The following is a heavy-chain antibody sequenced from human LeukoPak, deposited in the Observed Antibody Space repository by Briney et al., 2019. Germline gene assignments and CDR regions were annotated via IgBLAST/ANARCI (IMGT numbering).Heavy chain of an antibody. J-gene: IGHJ4*02. D-gene: IGHD3-16*01. V-gene: IGHV4-39*07. CDR3: ASYYYDYVWGSYSYFDY. Sequence: SETLSLTCTVSGGSISSSSYYWGWIRQPPGKGLEWIGSIYYSGSTNYNPSLKSRVTISVDTSKNQFSLKLSSVTAADTAVYYCASYYYDYVWGSYSYFDYWGQGTLVTVSS. CDR1: GGSISSSSYY. CDR2: IYYSGST.